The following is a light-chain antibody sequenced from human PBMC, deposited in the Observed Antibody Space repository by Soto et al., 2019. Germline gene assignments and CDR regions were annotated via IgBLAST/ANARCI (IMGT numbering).Light chain of an antibody. CDR1: QSVISY. CDR2: DAS. CDR3: QQRSNWPWT. V-gene: IGKV3-11*01. Sequence: EIVLTQSPATLSLSPGERATLSCRASQSVISYLAWYQQKPGQAPRLLIYDASNRATGIPARFSGSGSGTDFTLTISRLEPEEFAVYYCQQRSNWPWTFGQGTKVEIK. J-gene: IGKJ1*01.